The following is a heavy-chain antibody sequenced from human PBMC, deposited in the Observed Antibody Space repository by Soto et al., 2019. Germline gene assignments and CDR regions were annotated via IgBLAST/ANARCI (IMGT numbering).Heavy chain of an antibody. Sequence: ASVKVSCKASGYTFTGYYMHWVRQAPGQGLEWMGWINPNSVGTNYAQKVQGWVTMTRATSMSTAYMELSRLRSDDTAVYYCARAGYCSSTSCDIGGRGFDYWGQGTLVTVSS. CDR2: INPNSVGT. CDR3: ARAGYCSSTSCDIGGRGFDY. D-gene: IGHD2-2*02. V-gene: IGHV1-2*04. CDR1: GYTFTGYY. J-gene: IGHJ4*02.